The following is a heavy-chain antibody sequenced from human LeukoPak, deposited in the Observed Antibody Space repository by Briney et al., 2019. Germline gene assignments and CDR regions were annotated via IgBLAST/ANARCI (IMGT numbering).Heavy chain of an antibody. J-gene: IGHJ5*02. CDR1: GYTFTSYD. Sequence: GASVKVSCKASGYTFTSYDINWVRQATGQGLEWMGWMNPNSGNTGYAQKFQGRVTMTSNTSISTAYMELSSLRSEDTAVYYCARGPGCSSTSCYNWFDPWGQGTLVTVSS. CDR2: MNPNSGNT. CDR3: ARGPGCSSTSCYNWFDP. D-gene: IGHD2-2*01. V-gene: IGHV1-8*01.